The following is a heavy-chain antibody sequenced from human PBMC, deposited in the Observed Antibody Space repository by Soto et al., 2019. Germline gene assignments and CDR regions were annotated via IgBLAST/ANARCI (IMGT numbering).Heavy chain of an antibody. CDR2: IDGSGGIT. CDR1: XXXXXTXX. Sequence: QXLQSGGGLVQPXGSXXXSXXXXXXXXXTXXXXWVRQAPGEGLEWVSTIDGSGGITYYADSVKGRFTISRDNSRNTVYLQMNSLRGDDTALYYCVKNSGWFNTWGQGALVTVSS. CDR3: VKNSGWFNT. V-gene: IGHV3-23*01. D-gene: IGHD3-10*01. J-gene: IGHJ5*02.